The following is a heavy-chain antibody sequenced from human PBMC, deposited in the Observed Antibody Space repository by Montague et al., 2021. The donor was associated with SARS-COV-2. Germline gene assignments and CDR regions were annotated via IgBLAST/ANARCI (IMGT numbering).Heavy chain of an antibody. CDR2: IFHSGSL. Sequence: SETLSLTCAVSGGSINSSNWWSGVRHPPGKGLEWIGEIFHSGSLYYNPPFYSRVTISVDKFRNQFSLKLTFVTAADTAVYYCASRVGHDILRTLVGGFNPWGQGTLVTVSS. D-gene: IGHD3-9*01. V-gene: IGHV4-4*02. CDR1: GGSINSSNW. CDR3: ASRVGHDILRTLVGGFNP. J-gene: IGHJ5*02.